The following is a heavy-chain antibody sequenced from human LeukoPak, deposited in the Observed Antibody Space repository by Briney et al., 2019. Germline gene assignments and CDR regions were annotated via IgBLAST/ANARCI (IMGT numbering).Heavy chain of an antibody. CDR3: ARDRGFCSSSTCYTAF. J-gene: IGHJ4*02. CDR1: GYTFTSYA. CDR2: INPNSGGA. D-gene: IGHD2-2*02. Sequence: GASVKVSCKASGYTFTSYAMHWVRQAPGQRLEWMGWINPNSGGAYFARKFQGRVTMTRDTSISTAYMELSSLTSDDTAVYFCARDRGFCSSSTCYTAFWGQGTLVTVSS. V-gene: IGHV1-2*02.